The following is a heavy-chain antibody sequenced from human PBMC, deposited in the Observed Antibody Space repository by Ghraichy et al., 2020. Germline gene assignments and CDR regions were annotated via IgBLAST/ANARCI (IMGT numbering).Heavy chain of an antibody. J-gene: IGHJ4*02. CDR1: GFTFSSYG. V-gene: IGHV3-30*18. CDR2: ISFDGSKK. CDR3: AKQKLGRTYYFDY. Sequence: LSLNCAASGFTFSSYGMHWLRQAPGRGLEWVTLISFDGSKKYYADSVKGRFTISRDNSKNTVYLQMNSLRAEDTALYYCAKQKLGRTYYFDYWGQGTLVTVSS. D-gene: IGHD6-13*01.